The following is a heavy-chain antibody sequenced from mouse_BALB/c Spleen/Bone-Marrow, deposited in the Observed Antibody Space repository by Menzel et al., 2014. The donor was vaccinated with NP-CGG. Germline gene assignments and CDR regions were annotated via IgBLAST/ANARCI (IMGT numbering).Heavy chain of an antibody. CDR3: ARELGVFAY. J-gene: IGHJ3*01. CDR1: GYAFTNYL. Sequence: QVQLQQSGAELVRPGTSVKVSCKASGYAFTNYLIEWVKQRPRQGLEWIGVINPGSGGTNYNEKFKGKATLTADKSSSTAYMQLSSLTSDDSAVYFCARELGVFAYWGQGTLVTVSA. V-gene: IGHV1-54*01. D-gene: IGHD4-1*01. CDR2: INPGSGGT.